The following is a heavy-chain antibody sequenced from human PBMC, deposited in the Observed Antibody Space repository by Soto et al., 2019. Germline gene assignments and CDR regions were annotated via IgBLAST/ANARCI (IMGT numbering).Heavy chain of an antibody. CDR3: ARSSITLVRGADYTMDV. D-gene: IGHD3-10*01. Sequence: QVQLVQSGAEVKKPGSSVKVSCKASGGTFSSYAISWVRQAPGQGLEWMGGIIPIFGTANYAQKFQDRVTITADESTSTAYMELSSLRSDDTAVYYCARSSITLVRGADYTMDVWGQGTTVTVSS. J-gene: IGHJ6*02. CDR2: IIPIFGTA. V-gene: IGHV1-69*01. CDR1: GGTFSSYA.